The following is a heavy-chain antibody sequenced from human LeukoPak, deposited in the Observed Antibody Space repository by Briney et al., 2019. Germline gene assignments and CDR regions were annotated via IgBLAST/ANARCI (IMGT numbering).Heavy chain of an antibody. CDR2: ISSSSSYI. J-gene: IGHJ4*02. CDR3: ATLDNSSGSE. Sequence: GGSLRLSCAASGFTFSSYSMNWVRQAPGKGLEWVSSISSSSSYIYYADSVKGRFTISRDNAKNSLYLQMNSLRAEDTAVYYCATLDNSSGSEWGQGTLVTVSS. D-gene: IGHD6-19*01. CDR1: GFTFSSYS. V-gene: IGHV3-21*01.